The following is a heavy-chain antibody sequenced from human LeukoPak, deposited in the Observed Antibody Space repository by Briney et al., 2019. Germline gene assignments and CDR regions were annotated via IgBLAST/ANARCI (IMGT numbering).Heavy chain of an antibody. J-gene: IGHJ4*02. V-gene: IGHV3-21*01. Sequence: GVSLRLSCVGSGFTVKTFKRNWVRQAPGQGLEWVSSISSDSTYTSYADSVKVRFTISGDNAKNSMYLQMDSLRAEDTAVYYCARVRRDGYYFDSWGQGTLVTVSS. CDR3: ARVRRDGYYFDS. D-gene: IGHD5-24*01. CDR2: ISSDSTYT. CDR1: GFTVKTFK.